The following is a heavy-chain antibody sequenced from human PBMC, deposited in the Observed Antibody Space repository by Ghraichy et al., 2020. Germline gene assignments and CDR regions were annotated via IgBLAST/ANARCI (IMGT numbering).Heavy chain of an antibody. J-gene: IGHJ4*02. D-gene: IGHD1-26*01. CDR1: GGSISSYY. CDR2: IYYSGST. CDR3: ARHGGSYYVDYFDY. V-gene: IGHV4-59*08. Sequence: SETLSLTCTVSGGSISSYYWSWIRQPPEKGLEWIGYIYYSGSTNYNPSLKSRVTISVDTSKNQFSLKLSSVTAADTAVYYCARHGGSYYVDYFDYWGQGTLVTVSS.